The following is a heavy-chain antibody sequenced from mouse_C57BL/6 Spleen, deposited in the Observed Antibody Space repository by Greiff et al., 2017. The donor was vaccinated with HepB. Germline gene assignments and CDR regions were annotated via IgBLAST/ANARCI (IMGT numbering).Heavy chain of an antibody. J-gene: IGHJ3*01. D-gene: IGHD3-2*02. CDR1: GYTFTSYW. CDR2: IDPSDSYT. Sequence: QVQLQQPGAELVMPGASVKLSCKASGYTFTSYWMHWVKQRPGQGLEWIGEIDPSDSYTNYNQKFKGKSTLTVDKSSSTAYMQLSSLTSEDSAVYYCARSRGSSGYVDWGQGTLVTVSA. CDR3: ARSRGSSGYVD. V-gene: IGHV1-69*01.